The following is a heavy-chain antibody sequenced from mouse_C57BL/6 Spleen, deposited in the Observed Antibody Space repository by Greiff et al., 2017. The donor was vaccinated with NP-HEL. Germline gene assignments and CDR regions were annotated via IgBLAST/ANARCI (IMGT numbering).Heavy chain of an antibody. CDR3: ARADRYYAMDY. V-gene: IGHV3-6*01. Sequence: EVKLQESEPGLVKPSQSLSLTCSVTGYSITSGYYWNWIRQFPGNKLEWMGYISYDGSNNYNPSLKNRISITRDTSKNQFFLKLNSVTTEDTATYYCARADRYYAMDYWGQGTSVTVSS. CDR2: ISYDGSN. J-gene: IGHJ4*01. CDR1: GYSITSGYY.